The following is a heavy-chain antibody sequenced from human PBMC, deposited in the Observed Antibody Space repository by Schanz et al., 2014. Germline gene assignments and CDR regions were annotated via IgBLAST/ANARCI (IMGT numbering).Heavy chain of an antibody. D-gene: IGHD4-17*01. J-gene: IGHJ4*02. CDR3: ARPRFDYGEVDY. V-gene: IGHV3-33*08. Sequence: VQLLDSGGGLVQPGGSLRLSCAASGFTFSTYAMSWVRQAPGKGPEWVAVIWSDGSTKYYADSVKGRFTISRDISKNTLHLQVTSLRAEDTAIYYCARPRFDYGEVDYWGQGTLVTVSS. CDR2: IWSDGSTK. CDR1: GFTFSTYA.